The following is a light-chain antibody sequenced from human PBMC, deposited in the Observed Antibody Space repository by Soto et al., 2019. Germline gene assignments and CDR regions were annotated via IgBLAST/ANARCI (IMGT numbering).Light chain of an antibody. V-gene: IGKV3-15*01. J-gene: IGKJ5*01. CDR2: GAS. Sequence: EVVMTQSPGTLSVSPGERATLSCRASQSVNSDLAWYHQKPGQGPRLLIYGASTRAAGIPGRFSGSGSGTEFTLTISSLQSEDFALYFCQQYNNWTTTFGQGTRLEIK. CDR1: QSVNSD. CDR3: QQYNNWTTT.